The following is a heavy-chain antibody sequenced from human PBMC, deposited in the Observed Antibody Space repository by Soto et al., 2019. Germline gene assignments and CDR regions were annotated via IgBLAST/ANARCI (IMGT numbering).Heavy chain of an antibody. CDR3: ARDPRGGTIFASKALAGYYGMDV. V-gene: IGHV1-18*01. Sequence: ASVKVSCKPSGYIFTTYGISWVRQAPGQGLEWMGWISAYSGSTKYAQKFQGRITMTTDTSPSTAYMELRSLTPDDTAVYYCARDPRGGTIFASKALAGYYGMDVWGQGTKVTVSS. CDR2: ISAYSGST. D-gene: IGHD3-3*01. J-gene: IGHJ6*02. CDR1: GYIFTTYG.